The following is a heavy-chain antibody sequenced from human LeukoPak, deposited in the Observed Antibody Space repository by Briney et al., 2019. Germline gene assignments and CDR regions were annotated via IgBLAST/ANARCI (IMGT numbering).Heavy chain of an antibody. CDR3: ARDRGLFLTGYSDHNWFDP. J-gene: IGHJ5*02. Sequence: ASVKVSCKASGYTFTSYGISWVRQAPGQGLEWMGWISAYNGNTNYAQKLQGRVTMTTDTSTSTAYMELRSLRSDDTAVYYCARDRGLFLTGYSDHNWFDPWGQGTLVTVSS. D-gene: IGHD3-9*01. CDR1: GYTFTSYG. CDR2: ISAYNGNT. V-gene: IGHV1-18*01.